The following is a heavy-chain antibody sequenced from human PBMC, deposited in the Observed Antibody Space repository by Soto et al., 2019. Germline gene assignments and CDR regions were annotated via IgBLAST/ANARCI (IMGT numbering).Heavy chain of an antibody. D-gene: IGHD6-13*01. CDR2: ISGSGGTT. V-gene: IGHV3-23*01. J-gene: IGHJ4*02. CDR3: ATISDRGIAAALDS. Sequence: EVQLLESGGGLVRPGGSLRLSCVASTFTFTDYAMSWVRQAPGEGLEGVWGISGSGGTTYYAESVKGRFSISRDNSKNTLYLHLNNLRVEDTAIYYCATISDRGIAAALDSWGQGTLVTVSS. CDR1: TFTFTDYA.